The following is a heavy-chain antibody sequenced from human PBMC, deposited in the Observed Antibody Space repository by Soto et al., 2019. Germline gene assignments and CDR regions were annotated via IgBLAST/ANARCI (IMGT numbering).Heavy chain of an antibody. CDR1: GFTFSSYA. CDR3: ATQVVPAASKYGMDV. V-gene: IGHV3-23*01. J-gene: IGHJ6*02. CDR2: ISVSGGST. Sequence: GGSLRLSCAASGFTFSSYAMSWVRQAPGKGLEWVSAISVSGGSTYYADSVKGRFTISRDNSKNTLYLQMNSLRAEDTAVYYCATQVVPAASKYGMDVWGQGTTVTVSS. D-gene: IGHD2-2*01.